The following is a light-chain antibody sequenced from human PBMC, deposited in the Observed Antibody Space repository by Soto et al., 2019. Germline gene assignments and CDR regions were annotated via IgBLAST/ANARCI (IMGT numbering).Light chain of an antibody. CDR2: RSD. CDR3: SARDDRLSGVV. CDR1: SSNIGSNH. V-gene: IGLV1-47*01. J-gene: IGLJ2*01. Sequence: QSVLTQPPSTSGTPGQRVTISCSGSSSNIGSNHVYWYQQFPGMAPKLLMYRSDQRPTGVPDRFSGSKSGTSASLAISGLRSDDEADYYCSARDDRLSGVVFVGGTKVTVL.